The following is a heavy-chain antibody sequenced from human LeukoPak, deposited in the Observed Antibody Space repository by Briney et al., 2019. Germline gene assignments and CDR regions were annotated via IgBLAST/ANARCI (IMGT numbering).Heavy chain of an antibody. D-gene: IGHD4-17*01. J-gene: IGHJ4*02. Sequence: GGTLRLFCAASGFTFSRYGMHWVRQAPGKGLEGVAFIRYDGSNKYYADSVKGRLTISRDNSKNTLYLQMNSLRAEDTAVYYCAKEPVTTGSYYFDSWGQGTLVTVSS. V-gene: IGHV3-30*02. CDR1: GFTFSRYG. CDR2: IRYDGSNK. CDR3: AKEPVTTGSYYFDS.